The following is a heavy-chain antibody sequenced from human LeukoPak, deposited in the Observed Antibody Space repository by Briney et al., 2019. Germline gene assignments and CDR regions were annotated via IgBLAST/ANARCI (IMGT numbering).Heavy chain of an antibody. Sequence: ASVKVSRKASGYTFTGYYMHWVRQAPGQGLEWMGWINPNSGGTNYAQKFQGRVTMTRDTSISTAYMELSRLRSDDTAVYYCARVEHGFGELYLDYWGQGTLVTVSS. V-gene: IGHV1-2*02. CDR2: INPNSGGT. CDR3: ARVEHGFGELYLDY. CDR1: GYTFTGYY. D-gene: IGHD3-10*01. J-gene: IGHJ4*02.